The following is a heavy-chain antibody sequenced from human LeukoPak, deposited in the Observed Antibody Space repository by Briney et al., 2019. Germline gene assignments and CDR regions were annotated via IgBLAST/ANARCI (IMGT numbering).Heavy chain of an antibody. CDR2: ISSSGSTI. J-gene: IGHJ4*02. D-gene: IGHD3-22*01. Sequence: RGSLRLSCADSGFSFSDYYMSWIRQAPGKGLERVSYISSSGSTIYYADSVKGRFTISRDNAKNSLYLQMNSLRAEDTAVYYCARERRYYDSSGYYSYFDYWGQGTLVTVSS. CDR3: ARERRYYDSSGYYSYFDY. CDR1: GFSFSDYY. V-gene: IGHV3-11*01.